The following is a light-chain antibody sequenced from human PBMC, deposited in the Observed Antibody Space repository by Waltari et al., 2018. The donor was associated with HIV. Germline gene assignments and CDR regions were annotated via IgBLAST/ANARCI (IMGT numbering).Light chain of an antibody. V-gene: IGKV4-1*01. CDR1: QSDLVHSILKYN. CDR3: QQYYSTPQT. CDR2: WSS. J-gene: IGKJ1*01. Sequence: DIVMTQSPDSLAVSLGERATINCKSSQSDLVHSILKYNLAWYQEKFGQPPKLLFYWSSDRQSGVPDRFSASGSGTDFTLTISSLQAEDVALYYCQQYYSTPQTFGQGTRVEIK.